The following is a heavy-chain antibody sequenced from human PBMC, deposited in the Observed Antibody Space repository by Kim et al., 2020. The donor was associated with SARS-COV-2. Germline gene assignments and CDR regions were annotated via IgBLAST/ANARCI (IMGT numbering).Heavy chain of an antibody. V-gene: IGHV3-23*01. CDR2: IDGSDGTT. CDR1: GFTFTGHA. CDR3: LKGGSGWIWDY. J-gene: IGHJ4*02. Sequence: GGSLRLSCTTSGFTFTGHAMSWVRQAPGKGLEWVSSIDGSDGTTYYVDSVKGRFSISRDDSKNTLYLQMSALRADDTAAYYCLKGGSGWIWDYWGQGTLVTVSS. D-gene: IGHD2-2*03.